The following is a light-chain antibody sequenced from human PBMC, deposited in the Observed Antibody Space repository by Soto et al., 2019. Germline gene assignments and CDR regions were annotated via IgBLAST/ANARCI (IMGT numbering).Light chain of an antibody. CDR2: KAS. Sequence: DIQMTQSPSTLSASVGDRVTITCRASQSISTWLAWYQQKPGKAPKLLIYKASSLESGVPSRFSGSGSGTEFTLTINSLQPADFATYYCQQYDSYSQAFGQGTKVEIK. CDR1: QSISTW. V-gene: IGKV1-5*03. CDR3: QQYDSYSQA. J-gene: IGKJ1*01.